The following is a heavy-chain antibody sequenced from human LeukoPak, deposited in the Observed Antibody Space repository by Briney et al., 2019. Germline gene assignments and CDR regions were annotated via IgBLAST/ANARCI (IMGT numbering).Heavy chain of an antibody. Sequence: ASVKVSCKTSRGTFSSYAISWVRQAPGQGLEWMGWISAYNGNTNYAQKLQGRVTMTTDTSTSTAYMELRSLRSDDTAVYYCARSMAVAGTGWDYWGQGTLVTVSS. J-gene: IGHJ4*02. D-gene: IGHD6-19*01. CDR1: RGTFSSYA. CDR2: ISAYNGNT. V-gene: IGHV1-18*01. CDR3: ARSMAVAGTGWDY.